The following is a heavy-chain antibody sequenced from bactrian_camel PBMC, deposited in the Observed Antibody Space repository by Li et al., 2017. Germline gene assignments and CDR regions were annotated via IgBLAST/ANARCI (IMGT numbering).Heavy chain of an antibody. V-gene: IGHV3S31*01. CDR1: GFTFSGYA. CDR2: INSNGGRT. D-gene: IGHD2*01. J-gene: IGHJ4*01. CDR3: AARRVSYCVSSSSAADVPY. Sequence: VQLVESGGGLVQPGGSLRLSCAALGFTFSGYAMSWVRQAPGKGLEWVSAINSNGGRTDYVDGVKGRFNISRDNGMNTVYLRLNSLKPEDTAMYYCAARRVSYCVSSSSAADVPYWGRGTQVTVS.